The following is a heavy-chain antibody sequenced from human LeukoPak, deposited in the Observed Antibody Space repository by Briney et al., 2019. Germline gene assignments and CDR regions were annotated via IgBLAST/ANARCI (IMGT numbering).Heavy chain of an antibody. Sequence: GGSLRLSCAASGFTFSSNYMSWVRQAPGKGLEWVSVIYSGGSTYYADSVKGRFTISRDNSKNTLYLQMNSLRAEDTAVYYCAREVTDFWSGYYAYWGQGTLVTVSS. J-gene: IGHJ4*02. CDR1: GFTFSSNY. D-gene: IGHD3-3*01. V-gene: IGHV3-53*01. CDR3: AREVTDFWSGYYAY. CDR2: IYSGGST.